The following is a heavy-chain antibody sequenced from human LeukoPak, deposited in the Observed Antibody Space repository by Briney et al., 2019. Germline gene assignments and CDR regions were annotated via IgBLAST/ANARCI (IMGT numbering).Heavy chain of an antibody. J-gene: IGHJ3*02. D-gene: IGHD3-10*01. Sequence: SETLSLTCTVSGGSISSGSYYWSWIRQPAGKGLEWIGRIYTSGSTNYNPSLKSRVTISVDTSKNQFSLKLSSVTAADTAVYYCARLIDYYGSGTGVDAFDIWGQGTMVTVSS. CDR1: GGSISSGSYY. V-gene: IGHV4-61*02. CDR2: IYTSGST. CDR3: ARLIDYYGSGTGVDAFDI.